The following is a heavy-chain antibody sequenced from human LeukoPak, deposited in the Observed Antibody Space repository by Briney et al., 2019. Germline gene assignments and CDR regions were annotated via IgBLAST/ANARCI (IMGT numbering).Heavy chain of an antibody. CDR1: GGTFSSYA. J-gene: IGHJ4*02. D-gene: IGHD5-12*01. V-gene: IGHV1-69*04. CDR2: IIPILGIA. CDR3: ARDSTGEWLRFADY. Sequence: GASVKVSCKASGGTFSSYAISWVRQAPGQGREWMGRIIPILGIANYAQKFQGRVTITADKSTSTAYMELSSLRSEDTAVYYCARDSTGEWLRFADYWGQGTLVTVSS.